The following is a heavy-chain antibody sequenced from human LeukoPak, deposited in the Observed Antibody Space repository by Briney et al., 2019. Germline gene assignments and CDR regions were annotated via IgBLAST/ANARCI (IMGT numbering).Heavy chain of an antibody. J-gene: IGHJ4*02. CDR2: ISSSSSYI. CDR1: GFTFSSYA. Sequence: PGGSLRLSCAASGFTFSSYAMNWVRQAPGKGLEWVSSISSSSSYIYYADSVKGRFTISRDNAKNSLYLQMNSLRAEDTAVYYCARGIAAVYDYWGQGTLVTVSS. V-gene: IGHV3-21*01. D-gene: IGHD6-13*01. CDR3: ARGIAAVYDY.